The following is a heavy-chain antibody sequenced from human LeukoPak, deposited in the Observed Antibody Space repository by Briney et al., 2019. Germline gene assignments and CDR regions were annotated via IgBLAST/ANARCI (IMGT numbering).Heavy chain of an antibody. D-gene: IGHD4-17*01. CDR2: IYYSGST. V-gene: IGHV4-39*01. CDR3: ARQFYGLYYYYGMDV. Sequence: KPSETLSLTCTVSGGSISSSSYYWGWIRQPPGKGLEWIGSIYYSGSTYYNPSLKSRVTISVDTSKNQFSLKLSSVTAADTAVYYCARQFYGLYYYYGMDVWGQGTTVTVSS. CDR1: GGSISSSSYY. J-gene: IGHJ6*02.